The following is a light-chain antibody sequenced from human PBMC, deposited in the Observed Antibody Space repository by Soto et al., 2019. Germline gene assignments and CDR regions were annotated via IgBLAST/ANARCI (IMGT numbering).Light chain of an antibody. CDR3: GTWDSNVSAGV. V-gene: IGLV1-51*01. Sequence: QSVLTQPPSVSAAPGQKVTISCSGSSSNIGNNYVSWYQQLPRTAPKLLIFDNDKRPSGIPNRFSGSKSGTSATLDITGLQTGDEADYYCGTWDSNVSAGVFGTGTKLTVL. CDR2: DND. CDR1: SSNIGNNY. J-gene: IGLJ1*01.